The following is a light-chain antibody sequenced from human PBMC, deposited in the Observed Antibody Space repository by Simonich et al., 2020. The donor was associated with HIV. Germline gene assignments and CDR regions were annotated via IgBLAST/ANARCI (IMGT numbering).Light chain of an antibody. J-gene: IGLJ3*02. CDR2: RNI. V-gene: IGLV1-44*01. CDR3: AAWDDTLNGPV. Sequence: QSVLTQPPSASGTPGQRVTISCSGSSSNIGSNTVSWYQQRPGTAPKLLIYRNIQRPSGVPDRFSGSKSGTSASLAISGLQSEVEADYYCAAWDDTLNGPVFGGGTKLTVL. CDR1: SSNIGSNT.